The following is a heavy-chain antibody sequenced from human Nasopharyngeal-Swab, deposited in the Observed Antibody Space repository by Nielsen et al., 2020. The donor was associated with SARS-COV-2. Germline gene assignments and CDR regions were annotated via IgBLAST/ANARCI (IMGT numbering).Heavy chain of an antibody. V-gene: IGHV3-23*01. J-gene: IGHJ4*02. D-gene: IGHD4-23*01. Sequence: LSLTCAASGFTFSSYAMSWVRQAPGKGLEWVSGISGSGDSTYYTDSVKGRFTISRDNSKNTLYLQMNSLRAEDTAVYYCAIDYGGNSRNYWGQGTLVTVSS. CDR3: AIDYGGNSRNY. CDR2: ISGSGDST. CDR1: GFTFSSYA.